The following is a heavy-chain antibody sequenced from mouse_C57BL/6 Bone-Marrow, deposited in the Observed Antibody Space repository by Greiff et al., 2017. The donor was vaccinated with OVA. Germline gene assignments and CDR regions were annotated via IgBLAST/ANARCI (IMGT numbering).Heavy chain of an antibody. CDR3: ARKELRYYIDY. CDR2: INPSSGYT. CDR1: GYTFTSYW. J-gene: IGHJ2*01. D-gene: IGHD1-1*01. V-gene: IGHV1-7*01. Sequence: QVQLQQSVAELAKPGASVKLSCTASGYTFTSYWMHWVKQRPGQGLEWIGYINPSSGYTKYTPKFTDKATLTADTSSSTAYMLLSSLTYEDSAVYYCARKELRYYIDYWGQGTTLTVSS.